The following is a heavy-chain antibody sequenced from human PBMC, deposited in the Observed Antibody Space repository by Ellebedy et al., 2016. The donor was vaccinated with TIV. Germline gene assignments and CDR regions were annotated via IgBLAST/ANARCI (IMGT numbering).Heavy chain of an antibody. CDR3: ARDGGWHVFDY. J-gene: IGHJ4*02. CDR1: GYTFSRYG. D-gene: IGHD6-19*01. V-gene: IGHV1-18*04. Sequence: ASVKVSCKASGYTFSRYGISWVRQAPGQGPEWMGWISDYNGNIKYAQRYQGRVTMTTDTSTSTAYMEVTGLRPDDTAVYCCARDGGWHVFDYWGQGTLVTVSS. CDR2: ISDYNGNI.